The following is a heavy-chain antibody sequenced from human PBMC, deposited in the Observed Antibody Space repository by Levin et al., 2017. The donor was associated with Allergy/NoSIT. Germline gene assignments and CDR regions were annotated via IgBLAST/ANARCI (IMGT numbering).Heavy chain of an antibody. J-gene: IGHJ4*02. CDR2: VNQSGGT. Sequence: SETLSLTCAVYGGSFSGYYWTWIRQSPGTGLEWIGEVNQSGGTNYNPSLKSRVTISVDSSKNQFSLKLTSVTAADAAVYYCASGAVGPRMASWGQGTLVTVSS. CDR1: GGSFSGYY. V-gene: IGHV4-34*01. CDR3: ASGAVGPRMAS. D-gene: IGHD5-24*01.